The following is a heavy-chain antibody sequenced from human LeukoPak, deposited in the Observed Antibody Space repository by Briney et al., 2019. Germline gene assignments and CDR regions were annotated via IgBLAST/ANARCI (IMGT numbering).Heavy chain of an antibody. CDR2: INPNSGGT. CDR3: ARGPPVPAARIDGFDY. V-gene: IGHV1-2*02. J-gene: IGHJ4*02. D-gene: IGHD2-2*01. CDR1: GYTFTGYY. Sequence: GASVTVSCKASGYTFTGYYMHWVRQAPGQGLEWMGWINPNSGGTNYAQKFQGRVTMTRDTSISTAYMELSRLRSDDTAVYYCARGPPVPAARIDGFDYWGQGTLVTVSS.